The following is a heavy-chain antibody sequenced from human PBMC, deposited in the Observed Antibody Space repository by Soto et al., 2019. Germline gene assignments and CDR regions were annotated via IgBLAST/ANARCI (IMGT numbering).Heavy chain of an antibody. CDR3: TTLDYGDYLVGFHLDY. Sequence: GGSLRLSCAASGFTFSSYWMSWVRQAPGVGLEWVANIKQDGGEKYFVDSVKGRFTISRDDSKNTAYLQMNSLKTEDTALYYCTTLDYGDYLVGFHLDYWGQGTLVTVSS. V-gene: IGHV3-7*03. CDR1: GFTFSSYW. CDR2: IKQDGGEK. J-gene: IGHJ4*02. D-gene: IGHD4-17*01.